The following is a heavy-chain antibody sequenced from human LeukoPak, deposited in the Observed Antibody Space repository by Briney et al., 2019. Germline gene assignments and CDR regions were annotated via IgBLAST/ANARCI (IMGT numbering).Heavy chain of an antibody. Sequence: ASVKVSCKASGYTFTSYGISWVRQAPGQGLEWMGWISAYNGNTNYAQKLQGRVTMTTDTSTSTAYMELRSLRSDDTAVYYCARDRGNWNDGGYFDYWGQGTLVTVSS. V-gene: IGHV1-18*01. CDR2: ISAYNGNT. D-gene: IGHD1-20*01. J-gene: IGHJ4*02. CDR3: ARDRGNWNDGGYFDY. CDR1: GYTFTSYG.